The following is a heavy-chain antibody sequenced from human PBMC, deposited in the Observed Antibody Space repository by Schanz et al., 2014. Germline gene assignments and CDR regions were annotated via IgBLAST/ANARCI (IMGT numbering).Heavy chain of an antibody. D-gene: IGHD2-2*01. J-gene: IGHJ4*02. Sequence: QVQLQESGPGLVKPSQTLSLTCAVSGGSISSGSFSWSWIRQPAGKGLEWIGYMYYSGSTYYNPSLKSRVTMSVDTSKKQFSLNLSSVTAADTAVYYCARGRVVPAAPEFDYWGQGILVTVSS. CDR1: GGSISSGSFS. CDR3: ARGRVVPAAPEFDY. CDR2: MYYSGST. V-gene: IGHV4-30-4*07.